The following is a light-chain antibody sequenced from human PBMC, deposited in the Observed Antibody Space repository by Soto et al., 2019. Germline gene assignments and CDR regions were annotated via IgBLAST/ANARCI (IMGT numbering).Light chain of an antibody. CDR1: QSVSSSY. J-gene: IGKJ2*01. CDR3: QQYGSSPPMYT. CDR2: GAS. Sequence: ELVLTQPAGTLSLSPGERATLSCRASQSVSSSYLAWYQQKPGQAPRLLIYGASSRATGIPDRFSGSGSGTDFTLTISRLEPEDFALYYCQQYGSSPPMYTFGQGTKLEIK. V-gene: IGKV3-20*01.